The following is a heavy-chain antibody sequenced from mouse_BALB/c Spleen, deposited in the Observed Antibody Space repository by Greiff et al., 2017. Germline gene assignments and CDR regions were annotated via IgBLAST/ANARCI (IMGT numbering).Heavy chain of an antibody. Sequence: EVQLVESGGGLVKPGGSLKLSCAASGFTFSDYYMYWVRQTPEKRLEWVATISDGGSYTYYPDSVKGRFTISRDNAKNNLYLQMSSLKSEDTAMYYCARDGRGGYPMWYFDYWGQGTTLTVSS. D-gene: IGHD2-14*01. CDR3: ARDGRGGYPMWYFDY. J-gene: IGHJ2*01. CDR2: ISDGGSYT. CDR1: GFTFSDYY. V-gene: IGHV5-4*02.